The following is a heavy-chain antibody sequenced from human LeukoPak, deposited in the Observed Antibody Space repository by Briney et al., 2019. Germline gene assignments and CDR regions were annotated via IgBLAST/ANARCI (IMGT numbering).Heavy chain of an antibody. CDR1: GYSLTSND. Sequence: ASVNVSCKASGYSLTSNDINWVRQATEQGLGWMGWMNPTSGNTGYAQNFQGRVTITRDTSISTAYMELSSLRSEDTAVYYCARDYGGNSGWFDPWGQGTLVTVSS. D-gene: IGHD4-23*01. CDR2: MNPTSGNT. J-gene: IGHJ5*02. CDR3: ARDYGGNSGWFDP. V-gene: IGHV1-8*03.